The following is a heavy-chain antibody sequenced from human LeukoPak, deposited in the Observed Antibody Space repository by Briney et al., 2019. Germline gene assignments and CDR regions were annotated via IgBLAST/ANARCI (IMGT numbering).Heavy chain of an antibody. CDR3: AKTRYCSGGSCHPDY. Sequence: PGGSLRLSCAASGFTFTSFAMSWVRQAPGKGLEWVSTLSDSGVRTYYADSVKGRFTISRDNSRNPLYLQLNSLRAEDTAVYFCAKTRYCSGGSCHPDYWGQGTLVSVSS. V-gene: IGHV3-23*01. CDR1: GFTFTSFA. CDR2: LSDSGVRT. D-gene: IGHD2-15*01. J-gene: IGHJ4*02.